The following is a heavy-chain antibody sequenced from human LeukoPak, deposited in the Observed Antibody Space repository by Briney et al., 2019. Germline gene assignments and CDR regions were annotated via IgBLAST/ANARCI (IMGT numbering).Heavy chain of an antibody. CDR3: ARSDDYDSSGYYYDY. J-gene: IGHJ4*02. V-gene: IGHV4-61*02. D-gene: IGHD3-22*01. CDR2: IYTSGST. CDR1: GGSISSGRYY. Sequence: SETLSLTCTVSGGSISSGRYYWSWIRQPAGKGLEWIGRIYTSGSTNYNPSLKSRVTISVDTSKNQFSLKLSSVTAADTAVYYCARSDDYDSSGYYYDYWGQGTLDTVSS.